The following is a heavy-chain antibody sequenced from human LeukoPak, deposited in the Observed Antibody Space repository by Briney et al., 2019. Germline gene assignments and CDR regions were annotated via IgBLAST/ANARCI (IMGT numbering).Heavy chain of an antibody. Sequence: PSETLSLTCAVSGYSISSSYYWGWIRQPPGKGLEWIGTISHSGTTFYNSPLQTRVTISLDTSRNHFSLNLTSMTAADTAVYYCATFFGVIDDPFDYWGQGTLVTVSS. J-gene: IGHJ4*02. D-gene: IGHD3-3*01. CDR2: ISHSGTT. CDR1: GYSISSSYY. CDR3: ATFFGVIDDPFDY. V-gene: IGHV4-38-2*01.